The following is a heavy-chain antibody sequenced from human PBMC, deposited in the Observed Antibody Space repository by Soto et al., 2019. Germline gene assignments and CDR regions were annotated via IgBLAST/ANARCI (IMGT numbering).Heavy chain of an antibody. D-gene: IGHD1-26*01. CDR2: FNPIFGKP. CDR3: ARGVTSGSFPPFDH. CDR1: GYTFTSYD. V-gene: IGHV1-8*01. Sequence: ASVKVSCKASGYTFTSYDINWVRQATGQGLEWMGGFNPIFGKPGYAQKFLDRVTITGDKSTSTVYLELSSLRSDDTAVYYCARGVTSGSFPPFDHWGQGTLVTVSS. J-gene: IGHJ4*02.